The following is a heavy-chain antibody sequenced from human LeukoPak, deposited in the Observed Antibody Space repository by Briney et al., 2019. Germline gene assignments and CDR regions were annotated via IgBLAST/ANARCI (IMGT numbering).Heavy chain of an antibody. V-gene: IGHV3-7*01. CDR1: GFTLSYYW. J-gene: IGHJ3*02. D-gene: IGHD6-19*01. CDR2: IKQDGSEK. Sequence: GGSLRLSCAASGFTLSYYWMSWVRQAPGKGLEWVANIKQDGSEKYYVDSVKGRFTISRDNAENSLYLQMNSLRAEDTAVYYCARYGNGAWLGHYAFDMWGQGTMVTVSS. CDR3: ARYGNGAWLGHYAFDM.